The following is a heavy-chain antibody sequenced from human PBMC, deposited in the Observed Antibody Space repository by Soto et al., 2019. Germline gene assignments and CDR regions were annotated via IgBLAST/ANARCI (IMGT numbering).Heavy chain of an antibody. Sequence: PGGSLRLSCAASGFTFSDYYMSGIRKAPGKGLAWVSYISSSGSTIYYADSLSGRFTISRDNAKNSLYLQMNSLRAEDTAVYYCAREGSIAARLFDPWGRGTLVTVSS. CDR2: ISSSGSTI. J-gene: IGHJ5*02. D-gene: IGHD6-6*01. CDR1: GFTFSDYY. CDR3: AREGSIAARLFDP. V-gene: IGHV3-11*01.